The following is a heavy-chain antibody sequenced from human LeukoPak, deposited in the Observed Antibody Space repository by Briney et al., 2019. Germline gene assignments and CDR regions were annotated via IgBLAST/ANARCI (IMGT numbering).Heavy chain of an antibody. CDR2: IYSGGST. Sequence: GGSLRLSWAASGFTVSSNYMSWVRQAAGKGLEWVSVIYSGGSTYYADSVKGRFTISRDNSKNTLYLQMNSLRAEDTAVYYCARAYCVGECFVLHIFFDSWGQGTLVTVSS. V-gene: IGHV3-53*01. J-gene: IGHJ4*02. D-gene: IGHD2-21*01. CDR1: GFTVSSNY. CDR3: ARAYCVGECFVLHIFFDS.